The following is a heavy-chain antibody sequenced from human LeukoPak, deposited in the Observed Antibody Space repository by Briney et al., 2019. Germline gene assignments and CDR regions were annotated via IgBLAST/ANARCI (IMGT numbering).Heavy chain of an antibody. J-gene: IGHJ4*02. CDR2: ISAYNGNT. D-gene: IGHD4-17*01. CDR1: GYTFTSYG. CDR3: ARDYTTEEGDY. V-gene: IGHV1-18*01. Sequence: ASVKASCKASGYTFTSYGISWVRQAPGQGLKWMGWISAYNGNTNYAQKLQGRVTMTTDKSTSTAYMELRSLRSDDTAVYYCARDYTTEEGDYWGQGTLVTVSS.